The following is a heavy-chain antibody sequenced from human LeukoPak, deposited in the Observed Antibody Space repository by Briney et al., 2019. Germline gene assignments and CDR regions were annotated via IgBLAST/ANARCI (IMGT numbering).Heavy chain of an antibody. Sequence: GGSLRLFYAASGFTFRSYAMSWVRQARGKGLEGVSAIRGSGGSTYYAVYVKGRFTISRDNSKTTLYLQMNSLRAEDTAVYYCAKRPLVRAPLVFDYWGQGTLVTVSS. CDR1: GFTFRSYA. D-gene: IGHD2-2*01. V-gene: IGHV3-23*01. CDR3: AKRPLVRAPLVFDY. CDR2: IRGSGGST. J-gene: IGHJ4*02.